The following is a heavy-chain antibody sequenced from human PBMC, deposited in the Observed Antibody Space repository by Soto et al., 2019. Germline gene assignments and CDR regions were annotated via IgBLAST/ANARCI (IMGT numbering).Heavy chain of an antibody. CDR1: GGSSGSGGYR. Sequence: PSVTQSLPYTVSGGSSGSGGYRRSMIRKHPGKGLEWIGYIYFSGSTYYNPSLKSRVTISVDTSKNQFSLKLSSVTAADTAVYYCARDRGMTTGYMQPPDAFDIWGQGTMVTVSS. CDR2: IYFSGST. V-gene: IGHV4-31*03. D-gene: IGHD3-9*01. J-gene: IGHJ3*02. CDR3: ARDRGMTTGYMQPPDAFDI.